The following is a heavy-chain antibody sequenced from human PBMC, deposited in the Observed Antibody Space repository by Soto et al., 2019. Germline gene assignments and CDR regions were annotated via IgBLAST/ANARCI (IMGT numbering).Heavy chain of an antibody. Sequence: QVQLMQSGAEVKKPGSSVRVSCKASGGAFSSYGITWVRQAPGQGLEWVGMIIPIFGVSHYAQKFQGRVTFTADESTRTAYMELSSLTSEDTAVYYCAREESVMGRGVVYYYGMDVWGQGTTVIVSS. V-gene: IGHV1-69*18. CDR3: AREESVMGRGVVYYYGMDV. J-gene: IGHJ6*02. CDR2: IIPIFGVS. CDR1: GGAFSSYG. D-gene: IGHD3-10*01.